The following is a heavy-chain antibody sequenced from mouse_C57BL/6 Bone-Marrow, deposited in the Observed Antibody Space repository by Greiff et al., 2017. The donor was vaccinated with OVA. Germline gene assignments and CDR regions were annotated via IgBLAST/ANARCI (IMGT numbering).Heavy chain of an antibody. Sequence: EVKVVESGGGLVKPGGSLKLSCAASGFTFSDYGMHWVRQAPEKGLEWVAYISSGSSTIYYADTVKGRFTISRDNAKNTLFLQMTSLRSEDTAMYYCARGYYGSHWYFDVWGTGTTVTVSS. J-gene: IGHJ1*03. CDR2: ISSGSSTI. CDR1: GFTFSDYG. V-gene: IGHV5-17*01. D-gene: IGHD1-1*01. CDR3: ARGYYGSHWYFDV.